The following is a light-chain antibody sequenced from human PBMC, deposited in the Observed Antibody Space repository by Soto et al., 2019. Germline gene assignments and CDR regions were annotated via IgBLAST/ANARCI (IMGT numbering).Light chain of an antibody. V-gene: IGLV2-14*01. CDR1: SSDVGGYNY. CDR3: NSYTNSSAVV. CDR2: EVT. Sequence: QSALTQPASVSGSPGQSITTSCTGTSSDVGGYNYVSWYQQHPGKAPKLMIYEVTNRPSGVSDRFSGSKSGNTASLTISGLQAEDEADYYCNSYTNSSAVVFGGGTKVTVL. J-gene: IGLJ2*01.